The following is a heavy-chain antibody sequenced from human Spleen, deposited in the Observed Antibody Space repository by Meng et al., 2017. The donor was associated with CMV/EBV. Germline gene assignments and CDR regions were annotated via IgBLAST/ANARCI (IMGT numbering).Heavy chain of an antibody. CDR2: IIPILGIA. CDR1: GGTFSSYA. Sequence: ASGGTFSSYAISWVRQAPGQGLEWMGGIIPILGIANYAQKFQGRVTITADKSTSTAYMELSSLRSEDTAVYYCARDSPPMIVGGMAYWGQGTLVTVSS. J-gene: IGHJ4*02. V-gene: IGHV1-69*10. CDR3: ARDSPPMIVGGMAY. D-gene: IGHD3-22*01.